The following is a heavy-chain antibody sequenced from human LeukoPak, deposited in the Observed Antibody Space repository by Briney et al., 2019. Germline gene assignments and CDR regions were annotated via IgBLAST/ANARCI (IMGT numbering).Heavy chain of an antibody. CDR1: GFTFSSYW. J-gene: IGHJ4*02. CDR3: ASFYHSPLDY. V-gene: IGHV3-74*01. CDR2: INSDGSSL. Sequence: QPGGSLRLSCAASGFTFSSYWVQWVRQAPGKGLVWISRINSDGSSLSYADSVKGRFTISRDNAKNTVYLQMNSLRAEDTAVYYCASFYHSPLDYWGQGTLVTVSS. D-gene: IGHD2-2*01.